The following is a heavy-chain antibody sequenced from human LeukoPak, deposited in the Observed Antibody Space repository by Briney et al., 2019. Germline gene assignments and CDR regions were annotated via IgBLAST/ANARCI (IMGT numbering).Heavy chain of an antibody. J-gene: IGHJ4*02. CDR3: ARIPLSAVVPAARFDY. Sequence: GGSLRLSCVTSGFTFNNYAMTWVRQAPGKGLEWVSAISGGSRIRYYADSVKGRFTISRDTSKNTLYLQMNSLRADDTAVYYCARIPLSAVVPAARFDYWGQGTLVTVSS. V-gene: IGHV3-23*01. CDR1: GFTFNNYA. D-gene: IGHD2-2*01. CDR2: ISGGSRIR.